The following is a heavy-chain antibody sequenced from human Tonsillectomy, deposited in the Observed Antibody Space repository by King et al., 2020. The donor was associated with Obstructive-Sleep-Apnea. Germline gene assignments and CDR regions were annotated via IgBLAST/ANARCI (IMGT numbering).Heavy chain of an antibody. J-gene: IGHJ6*02. Sequence: EVQLVESGGGLVQPGGSLRLSCAASGFTFSNYWMTWVRKAPGKGLEWVANMQQDGSERYYVVSVKGRFTISRDNAKNSLYLQMNSLRAEDTAVYYCARDEGYCSGGSCYVASVVDYYYGMDVWGQGTTVTVSS. CDR2: MQQDGSER. D-gene: IGHD2-15*01. CDR3: ARDEGYCSGGSCYVASVVDYYYGMDV. CDR1: GFTFSNYW. V-gene: IGHV3-7*01.